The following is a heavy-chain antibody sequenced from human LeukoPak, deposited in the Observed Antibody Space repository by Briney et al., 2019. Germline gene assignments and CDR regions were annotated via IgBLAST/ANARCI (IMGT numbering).Heavy chain of an antibody. J-gene: IGHJ6*03. D-gene: IGHD3-3*01. V-gene: IGHV4-39*01. CDR2: IYYSGST. CDR3: ARHGAGDYDFWSGYYGVYYMDV. Sequence: SETLSLTCTVSGGSISSSSYYWGWIRQPPGKGLEWIGSIYYSGSTYYNPSLKSRVTISVDTSKNQFSLKLSSVTAADTAVYYCARHGAGDYDFWSGYYGVYYMDVWGKGTTVTVSS. CDR1: GGSISSSSYY.